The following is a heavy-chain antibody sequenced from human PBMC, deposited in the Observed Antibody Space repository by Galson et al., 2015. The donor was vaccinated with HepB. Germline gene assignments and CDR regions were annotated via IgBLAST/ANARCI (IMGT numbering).Heavy chain of an antibody. Sequence: SLRLSCAATGFTFSRNGMHWVRQAPGKGLEWVAVIWHDGSHQYYGDSVKDRFTISRDNSKNMLYLQMNSLRAEDTAVYYCARSGGCGDDCYAFDYWGQGALVTVSS. V-gene: IGHV3-33*01. CDR3: ARSGGCGDDCYAFDY. D-gene: IGHD2-21*02. J-gene: IGHJ4*02. CDR1: GFTFSRNG. CDR2: IWHDGSHQ.